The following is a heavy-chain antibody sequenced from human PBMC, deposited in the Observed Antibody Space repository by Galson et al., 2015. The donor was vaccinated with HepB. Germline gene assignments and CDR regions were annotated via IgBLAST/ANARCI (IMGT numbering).Heavy chain of an antibody. CDR3: ARDFGYGDYAVDS. Sequence: SLRLSCAASGFSFSDYYMSWIRQAPGKGLEWISYISGSSIYTNYADSVKGRFTISRNNAKNSLYLQMDSLRAEDTAVYYCARDFGYGDYAVDSWGQGTLVTVSS. CDR2: ISGSSIYT. J-gene: IGHJ4*02. D-gene: IGHD4-17*01. V-gene: IGHV3-11*06. CDR1: GFSFSDYY.